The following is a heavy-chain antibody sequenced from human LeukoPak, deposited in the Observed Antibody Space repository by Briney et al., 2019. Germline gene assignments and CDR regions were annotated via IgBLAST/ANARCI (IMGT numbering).Heavy chain of an antibody. CDR3: ARAMRSGYDY. CDR1: GFTFSIYA. V-gene: IGHV3-48*02. J-gene: IGHJ4*02. Sequence: PGGSLRLSCAASGFTFSIYAIHWVRQAPGRRLEWVSYISPSSDSIYYADSLKGRFTISRDNAEHSLYLQMNSLRDEDTAVYYCARAMRSGYDYWGQGTLVTVSS. D-gene: IGHD5-12*01. CDR2: ISPSSDSI.